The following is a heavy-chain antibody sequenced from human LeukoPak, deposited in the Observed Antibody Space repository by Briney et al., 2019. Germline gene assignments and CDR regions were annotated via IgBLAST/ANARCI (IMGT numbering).Heavy chain of an antibody. D-gene: IGHD3-3*01. V-gene: IGHV3-23*01. J-gene: IGHJ6*02. Sequence: PGGSLRLSCAASGFTFSSYAMSWVRQAPGKGLEWVSAISGSGGSTYYADSVKGRFTISRDNSKNTLYLQINSLRAEDTAVYYCAKETVLEWLLNYYYYYGMDVWGQGTTVTVSS. CDR3: AKETVLEWLLNYYYYYGMDV. CDR2: ISGSGGST. CDR1: GFTFSSYA.